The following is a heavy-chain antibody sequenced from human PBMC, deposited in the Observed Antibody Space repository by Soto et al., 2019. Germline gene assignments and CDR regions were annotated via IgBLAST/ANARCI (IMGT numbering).Heavy chain of an antibody. CDR3: AREGASGSYIGY. D-gene: IGHD3-22*01. CDR1: GGTFSSCA. Sequence: QVQLVQSGAEVKKPGSSVKVSCKASGGTFSSCALSWVRQAPGQGLEWMGGIIHIFGTANYAQKFQGRVTITADESTSTAYMELSSLRSEDTAVYYCAREGASGSYIGYWGQGTLVTVSS. J-gene: IGHJ4*02. CDR2: IIHIFGTA. V-gene: IGHV1-69*01.